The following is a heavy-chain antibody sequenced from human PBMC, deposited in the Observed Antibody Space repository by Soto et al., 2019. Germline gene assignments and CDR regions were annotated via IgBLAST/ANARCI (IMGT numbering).Heavy chain of an antibody. Sequence: GTLRLSCAASGFTFSDFYMVWIRQAPGKGLEWISDIHRSGSPIYYADSVKGRFTIPRDNAKTSLSLQMKSLRAEDTAVYYCARLFYNWHSWVHXWGQVTMVTLS. CDR3: ARLFYNWHSWVHX. CDR2: IHRSGSPI. D-gene: IGHD1-20*01. V-gene: IGHV3-11*01. J-gene: IGHJ4*02. CDR1: GFTFSDFY.